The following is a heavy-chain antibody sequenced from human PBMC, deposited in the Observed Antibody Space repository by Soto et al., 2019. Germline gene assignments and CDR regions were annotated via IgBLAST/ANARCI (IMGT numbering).Heavy chain of an antibody. CDR1: GYSFTSYW. Sequence: GESLKISCKGSGYSFTSYWIGWVRQMPGKGLEWMGIIYPGDSDTRYSPSFQGQVTISADKSISTAYLQWSSLKASDTAMYYCATQFFNYYGSGSGLYYYGMDVWGQGTTVTVSS. CDR2: IYPGDSDT. CDR3: ATQFFNYYGSGSGLYYYGMDV. J-gene: IGHJ6*02. V-gene: IGHV5-51*01. D-gene: IGHD3-10*01.